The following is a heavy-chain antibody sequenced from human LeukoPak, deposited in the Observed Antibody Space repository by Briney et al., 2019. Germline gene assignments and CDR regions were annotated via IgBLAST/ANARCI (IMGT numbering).Heavy chain of an antibody. J-gene: IGHJ4*02. CDR2: IYYSGST. D-gene: IGHD3-10*01. Sequence: PSETLSLTCTVSGGSISSSSYYWGWIRQPPGKGLEWIGSIYYSGSTYYNPSLKSRVTISVDRSKNQFSLKLSSVTAADTAVYYCAGLWFGELLPGGYFDYWGQGTLVTVSS. CDR3: AGLWFGELLPGGYFDY. CDR1: GGSISSSSYY. V-gene: IGHV4-39*07.